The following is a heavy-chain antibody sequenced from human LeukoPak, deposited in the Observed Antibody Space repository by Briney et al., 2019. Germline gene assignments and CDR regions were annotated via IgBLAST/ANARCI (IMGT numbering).Heavy chain of an antibody. V-gene: IGHV3-23*01. CDR2: ISDRGGST. J-gene: IGHJ4*02. Sequence: GGSLRLSCAASGFTFSSYAVTWVRQAPGKGLEWVSAISDRGGSTNYADSVKGRFTISRDNSKNTLYLQMNSLRAEDTAVYYCARTPRVGASEIDYWGQGTLVTVSS. D-gene: IGHD1-26*01. CDR1: GFTFSSYA. CDR3: ARTPRVGASEIDY.